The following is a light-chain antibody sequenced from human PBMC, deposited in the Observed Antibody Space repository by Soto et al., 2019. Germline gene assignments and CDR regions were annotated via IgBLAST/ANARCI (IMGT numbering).Light chain of an antibody. Sequence: QSVLTQPPSASGAPGQRVTISCTGSRSNIGAGYDVHWYQQPPGTAPKLLIYGNINRPSGVPDRFSGSKSGTSASLAITGLQAEDEGDYYCQSYDSSLSGVVFGGGTKLTVL. CDR3: QSYDSSLSGVV. CDR2: GNI. J-gene: IGLJ2*01. CDR1: RSNIGAGYD. V-gene: IGLV1-40*01.